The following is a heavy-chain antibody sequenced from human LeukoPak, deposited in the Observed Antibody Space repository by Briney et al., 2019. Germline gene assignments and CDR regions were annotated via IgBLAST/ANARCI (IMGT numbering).Heavy chain of an antibody. CDR2: TYYRSKWYN. CDR1: GDSVSSNSAA. D-gene: IGHD6-13*01. CDR3: ASSSSSSWYPNWFDP. J-gene: IGHJ5*02. V-gene: IGHV6-1*01. Sequence: SQTLSLSCAISGDSVSSNSAAWNWIRQSPSRGLEWLGRTYYRSKWYNDYAVSVKSRITINPDTSKNQFSLQLNSVTPEDTAVYYCASSSSSSWYPNWFDPWGQGTLVTVSS.